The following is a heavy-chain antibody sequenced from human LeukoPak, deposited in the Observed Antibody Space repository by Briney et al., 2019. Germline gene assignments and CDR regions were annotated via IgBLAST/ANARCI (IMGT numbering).Heavy chain of an antibody. J-gene: IGHJ4*02. Sequence: PSETLSLTCTVSGGSISSYYWSWIRQPPGKGLEWIGYIYYGGSTNYNPSLKSRVTISLDNSKNQFSLRLTSVTAADTAVYYYARDPSGNGVNFDYWGQGTLVTVSS. CDR3: ARDPSGNGVNFDY. D-gene: IGHD3-10*01. CDR1: GGSISSYY. V-gene: IGHV4-59*12. CDR2: IYYGGST.